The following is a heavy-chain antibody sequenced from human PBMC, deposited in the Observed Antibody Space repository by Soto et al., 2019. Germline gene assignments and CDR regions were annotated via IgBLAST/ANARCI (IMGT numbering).Heavy chain of an antibody. D-gene: IGHD3-22*01. CDR1: GYSFTNNC. V-gene: IGHV5-10-1*01. CDR3: ARHGGFLYASRGYLYALAY. CDR2: IDLTDSYT. J-gene: IGHJ4*02. Sequence: GESLKLSCKGSGYSFTNNCITWVRQMPGKGLEWMGRIDLTDSYTSYSQSFQGHVTFSADKSNNTAYLQWSSLRAADTAVYYCARHGGFLYASRGYLYALAYWGQGPPVTVS.